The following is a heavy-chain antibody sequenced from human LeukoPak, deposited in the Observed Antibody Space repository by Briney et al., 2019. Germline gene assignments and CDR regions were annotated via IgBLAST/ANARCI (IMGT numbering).Heavy chain of an antibody. V-gene: IGHV3-53*01. D-gene: IGHD3-16*01. J-gene: IGHJ6*03. Sequence: PGGSLRLSCAASGFTIKDNYMTWVRQAPGKGLDWVSFIYTDGTTVYADSVKGRFTLSRDNSKNILFLQINSLRAEDTAVYYCERATQLWEAKHCYYYYYTDACGKGTTVTVSS. CDR1: GFTIKDNY. CDR2: IYTDGTT. CDR3: ERATQLWEAKHCYYYYYTDA.